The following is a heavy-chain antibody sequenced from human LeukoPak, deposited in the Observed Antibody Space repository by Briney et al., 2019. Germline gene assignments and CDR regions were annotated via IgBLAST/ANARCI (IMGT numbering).Heavy chain of an antibody. D-gene: IGHD3-22*01. CDR3: ARHGNYYDSSGPVYYYYYYMDV. V-gene: IGHV4-38-2*01. Sequence: PLETLSLTCAVSGYSISSGYYWGWIRQPPGKGLEWIGSIYHSGSTYYNPSLKSRVTISVDTSKNQFSLKLSSVTAADTAVYYCARHGNYYDSSGPVYYYYYYMDVWGKGTTVTVSS. J-gene: IGHJ6*03. CDR1: GYSISSGYY. CDR2: IYHSGST.